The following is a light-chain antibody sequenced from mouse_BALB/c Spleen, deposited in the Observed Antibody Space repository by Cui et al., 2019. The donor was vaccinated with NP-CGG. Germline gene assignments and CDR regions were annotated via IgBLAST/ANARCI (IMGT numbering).Light chain of an antibody. J-gene: IGLJ1*01. Sequence: QAVVTQASALTTSPGETVTLTCRSITGAVTTCNYANWVQEKPDHLFTGLIGGTNNRAPGVPARFSGSLIGDKAALTITGAQTEDEAIYFCALWYSNHWVFGGGTKLTVL. CDR3: ALWYSNHWV. V-gene: IGLV1*01. CDR1: TGAVTTCNY. CDR2: GTN.